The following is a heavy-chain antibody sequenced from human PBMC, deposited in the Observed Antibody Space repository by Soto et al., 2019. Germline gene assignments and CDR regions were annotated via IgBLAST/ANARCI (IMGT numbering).Heavy chain of an antibody. CDR3: AREGTVTTSDYYYYYGMEV. D-gene: IGHD4-4*01. Sequence: ASVKVSCKASGYTFTSYGISCVRQAPGQGLDWMGWISAYNGNTNYAQKLQGRVTMTTDTSTSTAYMELRSLRSDDTAVYYCAREGTVTTSDYYYYYGMEVWGQGTTVTVSS. CDR2: ISAYNGNT. CDR1: GYTFTSYG. V-gene: IGHV1-18*01. J-gene: IGHJ6*02.